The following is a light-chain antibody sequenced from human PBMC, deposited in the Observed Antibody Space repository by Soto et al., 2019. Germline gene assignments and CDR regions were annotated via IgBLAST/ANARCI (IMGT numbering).Light chain of an antibody. Sequence: DIQMTQSPSTLSASVGDRVTITCRASQSISSWLAWYQQKPGKAPKLLIYDASSLESGVPSRFSGSGSGTEFTLTISSLQPDEFATYYCQQYNSDSLTFGGGTKLEIK. V-gene: IGKV1-5*01. CDR3: QQYNSDSLT. CDR1: QSISSW. CDR2: DAS. J-gene: IGKJ4*01.